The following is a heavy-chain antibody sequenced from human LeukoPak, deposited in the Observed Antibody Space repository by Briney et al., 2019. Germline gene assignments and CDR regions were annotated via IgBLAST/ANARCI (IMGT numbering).Heavy chain of an antibody. CDR3: AKDPVDATPIDY. D-gene: IGHD2-15*01. CDR1: GFTFSDYW. CDR2: INADGSDT. J-gene: IGHJ4*02. V-gene: IGHV3-74*01. Sequence: GGSLRLSCAASGFTFSDYWMHWVRQVPGKGLVWVSYINADGSDTNYADSVKGRLTISRDNAKNRLYLQMSGLRAEDTAVYYCAKDPVDATPIDYWGQGTLVTVSS.